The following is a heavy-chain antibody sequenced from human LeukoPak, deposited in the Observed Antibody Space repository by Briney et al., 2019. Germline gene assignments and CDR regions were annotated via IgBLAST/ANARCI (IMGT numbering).Heavy chain of an antibody. D-gene: IGHD3-22*01. J-gene: IGHJ1*01. CDR3: ARVGGGGYYDSSPQYFQH. Sequence: KPSETLSLTCTVSGGSLRSYYWSWIRQPPGKGLEWIGYIYNIGSTNYNPSLKSRVTISVDTSKNQFSLKLSSVTAADTAVYYCARVGGGGYYDSSPQYFQHWGQGTLVTVSS. CDR1: GGSLRSYY. V-gene: IGHV4-59*01. CDR2: IYNIGST.